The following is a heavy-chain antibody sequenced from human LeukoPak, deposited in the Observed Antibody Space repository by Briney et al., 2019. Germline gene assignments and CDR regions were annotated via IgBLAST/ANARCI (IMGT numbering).Heavy chain of an antibody. Sequence: SQTLSLTCTVSGGSISSGGYYWSWIRQHPGKGLEWIGYIYYSGSTYYNPSLKSRVTISVGTSKNQFSLKLSSVTAADTAVYYCARDQAYYYDSSGYPAYYYGMDVWGQGTTVTVSS. CDR1: GGSISSGGYY. V-gene: IGHV4-31*03. D-gene: IGHD3-22*01. J-gene: IGHJ6*02. CDR3: ARDQAYYYDSSGYPAYYYGMDV. CDR2: IYYSGST.